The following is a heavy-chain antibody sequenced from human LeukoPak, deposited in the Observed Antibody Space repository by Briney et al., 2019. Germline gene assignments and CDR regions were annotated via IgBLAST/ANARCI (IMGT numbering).Heavy chain of an antibody. V-gene: IGHV4-4*07. Sequence: PSETLSLTCTVSGGSISSYYWSWIRKPAGKGLEWIGRIYTSGSTNYNPSLKSRVTMSVDTSKNQFSLKLSSVTAADTAVYYCARVGYSSSWYAGDAFDIWGQGTMVTVSS. CDR1: GGSISSYY. CDR3: ARVGYSSSWYAGDAFDI. CDR2: IYTSGST. J-gene: IGHJ3*02. D-gene: IGHD6-13*01.